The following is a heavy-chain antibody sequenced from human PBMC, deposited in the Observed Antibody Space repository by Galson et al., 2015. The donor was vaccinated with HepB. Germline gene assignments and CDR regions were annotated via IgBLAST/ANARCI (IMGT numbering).Heavy chain of an antibody. CDR3: ARDSTSWYGTKYYYYGMDV. CDR2: LNDDGSST. Sequence: SLRLSCAASGFTFSRYWMHWVRQAPGKGLVWVSRLNDDGSSTEYADSVKGRFTISRDNAKNTLYLQMNSLRAEDTAVYYCARDSTSWYGTKYYYYGMDVWGQGTTVTVSS. D-gene: IGHD6-13*01. J-gene: IGHJ6*02. V-gene: IGHV3-74*03. CDR1: GFTFSRYW.